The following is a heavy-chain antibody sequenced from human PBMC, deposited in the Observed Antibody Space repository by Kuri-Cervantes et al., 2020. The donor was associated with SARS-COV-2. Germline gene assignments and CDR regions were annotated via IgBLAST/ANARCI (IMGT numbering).Heavy chain of an antibody. V-gene: IGHV3-73*01. D-gene: IGHD2-2*01. CDR2: VRGKANNYAT. CDR3: ARTEGRYCSSTSCYSWFDP. CDR1: GFLSSASA. Sequence: GESLKISCEVSGFLSSASAIHWVRQASGKGLEWVGRVRGKANNYATAYAASVKGRFTISRDDSKNMAYLQMNSLKTEDTAVYYCARTEGRYCSSTSCYSWFDPWGQGTLGTVSS. J-gene: IGHJ5*02.